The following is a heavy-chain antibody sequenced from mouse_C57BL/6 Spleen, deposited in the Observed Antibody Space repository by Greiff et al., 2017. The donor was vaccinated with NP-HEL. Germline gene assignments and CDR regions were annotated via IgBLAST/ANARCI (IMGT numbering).Heavy chain of an antibody. D-gene: IGHD6-5*01. CDR1: GYTFTDYE. CDR2: IDPETGGT. J-gene: IGHJ3*01. Sequence: VQLQQSGAELVRPGASVTLSCKASGYTFTDYEMHWVKQTPVHGLEWIGAIDPETGGTAYNQKFKGKAILTADKSSSTAYMELRSLTSEDSAVYYCTRALSFAYWGQGTLVTVSA. CDR3: TRALSFAY. V-gene: IGHV1-15*01.